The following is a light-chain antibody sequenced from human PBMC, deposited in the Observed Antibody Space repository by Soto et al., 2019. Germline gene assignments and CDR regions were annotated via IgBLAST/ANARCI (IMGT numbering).Light chain of an antibody. CDR1: SSDVGSYNL. CDR3: CSYAGSSTFFYV. J-gene: IGLJ1*01. CDR2: EGS. V-gene: IGLV2-23*03. Sequence: QSALTQPASASGSPGQSITISCTGTSSDVGSYNLVSWYQQHPGKAPKLMIYEGSKRPSGVSNRFSGSKSGNTASLTISGLQAEDEADYYCCSYAGSSTFFYVFGTGTKLTVL.